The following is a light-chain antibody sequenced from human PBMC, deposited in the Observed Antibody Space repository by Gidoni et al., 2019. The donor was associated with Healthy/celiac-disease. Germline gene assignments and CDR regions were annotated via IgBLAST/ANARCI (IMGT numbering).Light chain of an antibody. CDR1: SSDVGGYNY. J-gene: IGLJ3*02. CDR3: SSYTSSSTLEV. V-gene: IGLV2-14*01. Sequence: QSALTQPASVSGSPGQSITISCTGTSSDVGGYNYVSWYQQHPGKAPKLMIYEVSNRPSGVSNRFSGSKSGNTASLTISGLQAEDEADYYCSSYTSSSTLEVFGGGTKLXV. CDR2: EVS.